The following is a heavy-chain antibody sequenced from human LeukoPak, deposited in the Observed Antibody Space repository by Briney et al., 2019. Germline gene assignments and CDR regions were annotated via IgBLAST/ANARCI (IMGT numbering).Heavy chain of an antibody. Sequence: ASVTVSCKASGYTFTTYYIHWVRQAPGQGLAWMGIINPSGGSPSYAQKFQGRVTMTRDTSTSTVYMELSSLTYEDTAVYYCARVGHGNNGGFDYWGQGTLVTVSS. CDR3: ARVGHGNNGGFDY. V-gene: IGHV1-46*01. J-gene: IGHJ4*02. D-gene: IGHD2/OR15-2a*01. CDR2: INPSGGSP. CDR1: GYTFTTYY.